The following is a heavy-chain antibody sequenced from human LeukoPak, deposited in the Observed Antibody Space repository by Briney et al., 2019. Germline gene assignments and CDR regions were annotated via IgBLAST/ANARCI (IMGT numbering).Heavy chain of an antibody. CDR3: AGRLGDFPSFNY. J-gene: IGHJ4*02. Sequence: GGSLRLSCAASGFTFSSHWMHWVRQAPGKGLVWVSRIDSDGRITTYADSVKGRFTISRDNAKNTLYLQMNTLRDEDTAVYYCAGRLGDFPSFNYWGQGTLVTVSS. CDR2: IDSDGRIT. CDR1: GFTFSSHW. D-gene: IGHD3-16*01. V-gene: IGHV3-74*01.